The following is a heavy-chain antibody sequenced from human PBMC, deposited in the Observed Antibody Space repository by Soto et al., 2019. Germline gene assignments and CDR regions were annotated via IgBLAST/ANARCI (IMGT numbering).Heavy chain of an antibody. J-gene: IGHJ6*03. V-gene: IGHV3-21*01. D-gene: IGHD3-10*01. CDR2: ISSSSSYI. CDR1: GFTFSSYS. Sequence: GGSLRLSCAASGFTFSSYSMNWVRQAPGKGLEWVSSISSSSSYIYYADSVKGRFTISRDNAKNSLYLQMNSLRAEDTAVYYCARLEPPGGYYYYYMDVWGKGTTVTVSS. CDR3: ARLEPPGGYYYYYMDV.